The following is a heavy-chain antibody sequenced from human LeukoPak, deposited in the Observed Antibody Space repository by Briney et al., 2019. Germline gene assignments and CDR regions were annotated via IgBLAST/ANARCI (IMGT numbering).Heavy chain of an antibody. CDR2: MKQGGSEQ. J-gene: IGHJ4*02. V-gene: IGHV3-7*01. CDR1: GFTFTSYW. Sequence: GRSLRPSCAASGFTFTSYWMSWVRQAPRNGLEWVAKMKQGGSEQCYVGSVKGRFTISRDNAKNPLKLQMNSLRAEDPAGYYCGRGRWDSGSYYFDSWGQGTLVTVSS. CDR3: GRGRWDSGSYYFDS. D-gene: IGHD1-26*01.